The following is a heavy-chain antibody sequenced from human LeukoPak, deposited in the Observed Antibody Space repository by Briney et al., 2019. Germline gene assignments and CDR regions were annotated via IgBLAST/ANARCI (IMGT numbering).Heavy chain of an antibody. D-gene: IGHD2-15*01. Sequence: GGSLRLSCAASGFTFSSYAMSWVRQAPGKGLEWVSAISGSGGSTYYADSVKGRFTISRDNSKNTLYLQMNSLRAEDTAVYYCAKDVRSIVVVVTPLDYWGPGTLVTVSS. CDR2: ISGSGGST. J-gene: IGHJ4*02. CDR1: GFTFSSYA. CDR3: AKDVRSIVVVVTPLDY. V-gene: IGHV3-23*01.